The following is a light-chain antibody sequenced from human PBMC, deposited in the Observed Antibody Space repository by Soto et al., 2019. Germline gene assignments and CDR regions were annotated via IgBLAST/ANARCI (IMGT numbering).Light chain of an antibody. CDR1: QSVSSSY. Sequence: EIVLTQSPGTLSLSPGERATLSCRASQSVSSSYLACYQQKPGQAPRLLIYGASSRATGIPGRFSGSGSGTDFTLTISRLEPEDFAVYYCQQYGRSPFTFGPGTKVDI. CDR3: QQYGRSPFT. J-gene: IGKJ3*01. CDR2: GAS. V-gene: IGKV3-20*01.